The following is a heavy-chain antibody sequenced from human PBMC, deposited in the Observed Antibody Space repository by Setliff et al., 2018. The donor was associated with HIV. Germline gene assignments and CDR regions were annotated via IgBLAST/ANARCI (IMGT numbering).Heavy chain of an antibody. CDR1: GRSFSDYY. Sequence: PSETLSLTCAVYGRSFSDYYWTWIRQPPGKGLEWIGEVTHSGRTNFRPSLRSRVTMSRDTSKNQFSLKLSSVTAADTAVYYCARATAIYWYSIPRDYIYHMDVWGEGTTVTVSS. V-gene: IGHV4-34*01. CDR3: ARATAIYWYSIPRDYIYHMDV. J-gene: IGHJ6*03. CDR2: VTHSGRT. D-gene: IGHD2-8*02.